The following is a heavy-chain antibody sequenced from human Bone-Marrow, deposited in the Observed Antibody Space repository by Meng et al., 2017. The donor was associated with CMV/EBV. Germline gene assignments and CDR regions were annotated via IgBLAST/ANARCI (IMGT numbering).Heavy chain of an antibody. Sequence: SVKVSCKASGGTFSSYTISWVRQAPGQGLEWMGRIIPILGIASYAQKFQGRVTITADKSTSTAYMELSSLRSEDTAVYYCASSGDKAVAGTDYWGQGTLVTVSS. V-gene: IGHV1-69*02. CDR2: IIPILGIA. CDR1: GGTFSSYT. D-gene: IGHD6-19*01. CDR3: ASSGDKAVAGTDY. J-gene: IGHJ4*02.